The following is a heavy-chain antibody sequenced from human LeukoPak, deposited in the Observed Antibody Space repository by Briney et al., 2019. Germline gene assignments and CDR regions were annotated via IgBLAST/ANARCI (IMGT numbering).Heavy chain of an antibody. CDR1: GGSISSYY. V-gene: IGHV4-4*07. CDR2: IYTSGST. Sequence: SETLSLTCTVSGGSISSYYWSWIRQPAGKGLEWIGRIYTSGSTNYNPSLKSRVTMSVDTSKNQSSLKLSSVTAADTAVYYCAREYSSSSDYYYYMDVWGKGTTVTVSS. D-gene: IGHD6-6*01. CDR3: AREYSSSSDYYYYMDV. J-gene: IGHJ6*03.